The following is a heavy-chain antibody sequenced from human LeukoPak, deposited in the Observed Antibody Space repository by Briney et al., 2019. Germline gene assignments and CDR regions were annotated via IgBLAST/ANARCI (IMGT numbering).Heavy chain of an antibody. CDR3: ARVRPPTDYYGSGSYRVVFDI. CDR1: GGSISSSSYY. CDR2: IYYSGST. Sequence: SETLSLTCTVSGGSISSSSYYWGWIRQPPGKGLEWIGSIYYSGSTYYNPSLKSRVTISVDTSKNQFSLKLSSVTAADTAVYYCARVRPPTDYYGSGSYRVVFDIWGQGAMVTVSS. D-gene: IGHD3-10*01. J-gene: IGHJ3*02. V-gene: IGHV4-39*07.